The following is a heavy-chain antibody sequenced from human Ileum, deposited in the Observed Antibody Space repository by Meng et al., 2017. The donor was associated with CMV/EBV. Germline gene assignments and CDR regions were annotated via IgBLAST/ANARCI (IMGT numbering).Heavy chain of an antibody. J-gene: IGHJ4*02. CDR2: LYSDGATFVDYT. CDR1: GFNFNKNY. CDR3: ASHTHYASNPPGTQDC. Sequence: GESLKISCAVSGFNFNKNYMNWVRQAPGKGLEWVSVLYSDGATFVDYTYYADSVTGRFTISRDNSNNILYLQMDSLRADDAAVYYCASHTHYASNPPGTQDCWGQGTLVTVSS. D-gene: IGHD3-22*01. V-gene: IGHV3-53*01.